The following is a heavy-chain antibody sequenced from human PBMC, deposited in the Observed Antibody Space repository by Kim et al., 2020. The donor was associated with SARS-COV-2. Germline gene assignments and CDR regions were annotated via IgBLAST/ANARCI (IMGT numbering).Heavy chain of an antibody. Sequence: ASVKVSCKASGYTFTSYGISWVRQAPGQGLEWMGWISAYNGNTNYAQKLQGRVTMTTDTSTSTAYMELRSLRSDDTAVYYCARERYDYVWGSPGRGYGMDVWGQGTTVTVSS. CDR3: ARERYDYVWGSPGRGYGMDV. CDR1: GYTFTSYG. D-gene: IGHD3-16*01. CDR2: ISAYNGNT. J-gene: IGHJ6*02. V-gene: IGHV1-18*04.